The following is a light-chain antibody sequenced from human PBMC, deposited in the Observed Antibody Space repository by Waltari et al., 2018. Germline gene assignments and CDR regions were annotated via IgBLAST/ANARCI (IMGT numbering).Light chain of an antibody. V-gene: IGKV3-20*01. CDR2: GSS. CDR3: QQYGSSHPFT. J-gene: IGKJ2*01. Sequence: EIVLTQSPGTLSLSPVERATLPCRASQTVTSAYLAWYQQKPGQAPRLLIYGSSSRATGIPDRFSGSGSATDFTLTISRLEPEDFAMYFCQQYGSSHPFTFGQGTKLEIK. CDR1: QTVTSAY.